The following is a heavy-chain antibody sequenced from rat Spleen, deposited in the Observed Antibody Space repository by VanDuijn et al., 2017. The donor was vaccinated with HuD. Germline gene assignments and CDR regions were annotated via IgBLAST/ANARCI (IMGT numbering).Heavy chain of an antibody. J-gene: IGHJ2*01. CDR2: IPTGGNT. CDR3: TRGPPRDDDSYYYGYYFDY. Sequence: QVQLKESGPGLVQPSQTLSLTCTVSGFPPSNYGVIWFRQPPGKGLEWMGVIPTGGNTYYNSGLKSRLGISRDTSKSQVFLKMNSLQTEDTAIYFCTRGPPRDDDSYYYGYYFDYWGQGVMVTVSS. D-gene: IGHD1-12*02. V-gene: IGHV2-13*01. CDR1: GFPPSNYG.